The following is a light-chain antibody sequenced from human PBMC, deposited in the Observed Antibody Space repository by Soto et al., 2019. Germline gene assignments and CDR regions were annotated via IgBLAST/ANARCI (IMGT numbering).Light chain of an antibody. CDR2: EVS. CDR1: SSDVGGYNY. J-gene: IGLJ3*02. Sequence: QSALTQPPSASGSPGQSVTISCTGTSSDVGGYNYVSWYQQHPGKAPKLMIYEVSKWPSGVPDRFSGSKSGNTASLTVSGLQAEDEADYYCSSYAGSSWVFGGGTKLTVL. V-gene: IGLV2-8*01. CDR3: SSYAGSSWV.